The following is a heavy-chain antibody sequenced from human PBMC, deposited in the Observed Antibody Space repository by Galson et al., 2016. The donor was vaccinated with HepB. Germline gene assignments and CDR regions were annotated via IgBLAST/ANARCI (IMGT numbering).Heavy chain of an antibody. CDR3: SRDLRGSYIFDY. CDR2: ISYDGNTE. D-gene: IGHD1-26*01. CDR1: GFTFTNYA. Sequence: SLRLSCAASGFTFTNYAFHWVRQAPGKGLEWLALISYDGNTEYYEDSAKGRFTISRDNTKNSLFLQMNSLRAEDTAVYYCSRDLRGSYIFDYWGQGTLVTVSA. J-gene: IGHJ4*02. V-gene: IGHV3-30-3*01.